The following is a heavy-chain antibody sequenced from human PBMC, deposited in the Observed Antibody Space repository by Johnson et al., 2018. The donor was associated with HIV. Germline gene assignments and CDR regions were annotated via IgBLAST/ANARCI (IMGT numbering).Heavy chain of an antibody. V-gene: IGHV3-30*04. CDR3: ASSAFDI. CDR1: GFTFSSYA. CDR2: ISYDGSNK. Sequence: QVQLVESGGGVVQPGRSLRLSCAASGFTFSSYAMHWVRQAPGKGLEWVAVISYDGSNKYYADSVKGRFTISRDNSKNTLYLQMNSLRAEDTAVYCCASSAFDIWGQGTMVTVSA. J-gene: IGHJ3*02.